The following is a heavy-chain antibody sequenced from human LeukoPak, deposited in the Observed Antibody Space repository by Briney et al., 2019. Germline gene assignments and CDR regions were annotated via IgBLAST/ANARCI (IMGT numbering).Heavy chain of an antibody. V-gene: IGHV4-4*07. J-gene: IGHJ4*02. CDR3: ARDMSYALFDY. D-gene: IGHD1-26*01. CDR2: IYTSGST. CDR1: VGSISSYY. Sequence: PSETLSLTCTVSVGSISSYYWSWIRQPAGKGLEWIGRIYTSGSTNYNPSLKSRVTMSIDTSKNHFSLKLSSVTAADTAVYYCARDMSYALFDYWGQGTLVTVSS.